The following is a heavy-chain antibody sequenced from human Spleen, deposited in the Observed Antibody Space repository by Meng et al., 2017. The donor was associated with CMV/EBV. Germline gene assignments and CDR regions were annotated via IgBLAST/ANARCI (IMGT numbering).Heavy chain of an antibody. Sequence: QVRVRAWGDGLLKPSGLLSLTCAVYGGSFSGYYWSWIRQPPGKGLEWIGEINHSGSTNYNPSLKSRVTISVDTSKNQFSLKLSSVTATDTAVYYCARHDGGYGDYFDHWGQGTLVTVSS. CDR2: INHSGST. V-gene: IGHV4-34*01. CDR3: ARHDGGYGDYFDH. CDR1: GGSFSGYY. D-gene: IGHD5-12*01. J-gene: IGHJ4*02.